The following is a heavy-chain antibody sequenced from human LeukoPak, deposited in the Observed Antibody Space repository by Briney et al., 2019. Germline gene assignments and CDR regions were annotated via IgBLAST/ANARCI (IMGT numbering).Heavy chain of an antibody. CDR3: ASLRATSYFDFDY. J-gene: IGHJ4*02. D-gene: IGHD3-9*01. V-gene: IGHV3-7*01. CDR1: GITFRSFW. CDR2: IKQDGSET. Sequence: GGSLRLSCAASGITFRSFWMTWVRQAPGKGLEWVANIKQDGSETYYVDSVKGRFTISRDNAKNSLYLQMNTLRVADTAVYYCASLRATSYFDFDYWGQGTLVTVSS.